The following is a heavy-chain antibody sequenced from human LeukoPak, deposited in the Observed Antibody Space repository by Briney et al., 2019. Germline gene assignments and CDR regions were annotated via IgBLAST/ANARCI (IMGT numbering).Heavy chain of an antibody. CDR2: VIPIFGTS. D-gene: IGHD5-18*01. CDR1: GGAFSRYA. Sequence: GASVKVSCKASGGAFSRYAISWARQAHGQGLEWMGGVIPIFGTSSYAEKFRGRVTLTTDESTTTAYMELRNLRSEDTAVYYCARGQFSDTAMVQKYYYMDVWGKGTTVIVSS. V-gene: IGHV1-69*05. J-gene: IGHJ6*03. CDR3: ARGQFSDTAMVQKYYYMDV.